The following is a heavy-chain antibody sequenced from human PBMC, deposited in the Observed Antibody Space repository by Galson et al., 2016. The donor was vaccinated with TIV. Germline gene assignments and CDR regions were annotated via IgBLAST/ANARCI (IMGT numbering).Heavy chain of an antibody. V-gene: IGHV1-18*04. D-gene: IGHD1-20*01. J-gene: IGHJ4*02. CDR1: GYTFTNYG. CDR2: ITGDDSKT. Sequence: SVKVSCKASGYTFTNYGISWVRQAPGQGLEWMGWITGDDSKTDYVQKLQDRVTMTKDTSTSTAYMELRSLRYDNTAVYYCARDAPYNYYCYIDYWGQGSPVTVSS. CDR3: ARDAPYNYYCYIDY.